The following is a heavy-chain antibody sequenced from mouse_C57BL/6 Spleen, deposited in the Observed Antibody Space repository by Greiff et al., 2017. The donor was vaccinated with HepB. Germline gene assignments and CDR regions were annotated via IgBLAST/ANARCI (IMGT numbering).Heavy chain of an antibody. J-gene: IGHJ2*01. D-gene: IGHD4-1*01. Sequence: QVQLQQPGAELVMPGASVKLSCKASGYTFTSYWMHWVKQRPGQGLEWIGEIDPSDSYTNYNQKFKGKSTLTVDKSSSTAYMQLSSLTSEDSAVYDCARRKTGPFDYWGQGTTLTVSS. CDR1: GYTFTSYW. V-gene: IGHV1-69*01. CDR2: IDPSDSYT. CDR3: ARRKTGPFDY.